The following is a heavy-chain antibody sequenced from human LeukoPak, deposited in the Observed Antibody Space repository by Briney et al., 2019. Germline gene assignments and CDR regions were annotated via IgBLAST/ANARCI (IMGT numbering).Heavy chain of an antibody. CDR2: IYTSGST. J-gene: IGHJ4*02. V-gene: IGHV4-61*02. CDR3: ARDLAAAGTDY. D-gene: IGHD6-13*01. CDR1: GGSISSGDYY. Sequence: SQTLSLTCTVSGGSISSGDYYWSWIRQPAGKGLEWIGRIYTSGSTNYNPSLKSRVTMSVDTSKNQFSLKLSSVTAADTAVYYCARDLAAAGTDYWGQGTLVTVSS.